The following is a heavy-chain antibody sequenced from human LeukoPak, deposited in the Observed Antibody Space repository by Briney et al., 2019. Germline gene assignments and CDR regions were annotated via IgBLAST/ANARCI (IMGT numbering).Heavy chain of an antibody. CDR3: AMNAGYCGSTSCYTPGNFDY. CDR2: INPNSGNT. Sequence: GASVKVSCKASGYTFTSYYMHWVRQAPGQGLEWMGWINPNSGNTNYAQKFQGRVTMTRDTSISTAYMELSRLRSDDTAVYYCAMNAGYCGSTSCYTPGNFDYWGQGTLVTVSS. D-gene: IGHD2-2*02. J-gene: IGHJ4*02. V-gene: IGHV1-2*02. CDR1: GYTFTSYY.